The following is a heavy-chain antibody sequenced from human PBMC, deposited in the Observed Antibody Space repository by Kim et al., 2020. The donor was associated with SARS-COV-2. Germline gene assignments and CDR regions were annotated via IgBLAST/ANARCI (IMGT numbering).Heavy chain of an antibody. CDR1: GFIFSTYD. Sequence: GGYLRLSCAASGFIFSTYDMSWVRQAPGKGLEWISAVTRDGSTFYADSVKGRFTISRDNSKNMLFLQMDSLKIEDTAVYYCAREPARRADYWGQGTLVTV. D-gene: IGHD1-1*01. CDR2: VTRDGST. CDR3: AREPARRADY. J-gene: IGHJ4*02. V-gene: IGHV3-23*01.